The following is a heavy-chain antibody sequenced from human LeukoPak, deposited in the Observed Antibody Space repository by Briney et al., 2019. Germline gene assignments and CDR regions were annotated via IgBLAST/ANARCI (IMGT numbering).Heavy chain of an antibody. D-gene: IGHD6-19*01. CDR1: GYSLTSYW. CDR2: IYPGDSDT. V-gene: IGHV5-51*01. J-gene: IGHJ4*02. CDR3: ARLSSGWYPGFDFDY. Sequence: GESLKISCKGSGYSLTSYWIGWVRQMPGKGLEWMGIIYPGDSDTRYGPSFQGQVTISADKSISTAYLRWSSLKASDTAMYYCARLSSGWYPGFDFDYWGQGTLVTVSS.